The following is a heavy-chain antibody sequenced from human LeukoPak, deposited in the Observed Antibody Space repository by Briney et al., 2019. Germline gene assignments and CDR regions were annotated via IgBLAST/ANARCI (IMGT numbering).Heavy chain of an antibody. D-gene: IGHD6-6*01. CDR3: ARGRGVYASSSTTFDY. CDR1: GYTFTKYG. Sequence: ASVTVSCTASGYTFTKYGITWVRQAPGQGLEGMGWISPYNGNRNYAQKLQDRVTMTTDTSTSTAYMELRSLRSDDTAVYYCARGRGVYASSSTTFDYWGQGTLVTVSS. J-gene: IGHJ4*02. CDR2: ISPYNGNR. V-gene: IGHV1-18*01.